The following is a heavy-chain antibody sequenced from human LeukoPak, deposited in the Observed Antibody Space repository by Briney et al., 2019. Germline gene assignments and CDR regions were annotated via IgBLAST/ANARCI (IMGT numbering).Heavy chain of an antibody. CDR1: GFTFDDYA. V-gene: IGHV3-9*01. D-gene: IGHD5-18*01. CDR3: AKDNTGYSYGSSGLDY. Sequence: GGSLRLSCAASGFTFDDYAMHWVRQAPGKGLEWVSGISWNSGSIGYADSVKGRFTISRDNAKNSLYLQMNSLRAEDTALYYCAKDNTGYSYGSSGLDYWGQGTPVTVSS. CDR2: ISWNSGSI. J-gene: IGHJ4*02.